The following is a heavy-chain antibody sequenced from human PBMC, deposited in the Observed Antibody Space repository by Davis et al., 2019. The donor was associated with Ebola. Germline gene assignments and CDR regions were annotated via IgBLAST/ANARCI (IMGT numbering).Heavy chain of an antibody. CDR1: GFPFSSYF. CDR2: SRNKENRYNT. D-gene: IGHD1/OR15-1a*01. J-gene: IGHJ4*02. CDR3: VTENWYRFES. V-gene: IGHV3-72*01. Sequence: GESLKISCAVSGFPFSSYFMDWVRLTPGKGLEWVGLSRNKENRYNTEYAASVRGRFTISREDSKESLDLQMNSLRTEDTAVYYCVTENWYRFESWGQGTLVTVSS.